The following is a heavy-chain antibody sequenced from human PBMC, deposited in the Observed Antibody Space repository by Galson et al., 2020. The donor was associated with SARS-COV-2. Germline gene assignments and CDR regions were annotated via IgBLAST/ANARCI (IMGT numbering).Heavy chain of an antibody. J-gene: IGHJ6*03. CDR3: ARGSRERVDDFWSGYQRWDYYYYYMDV. CDR1: GFTFSSYD. V-gene: IGHV3-13*05. D-gene: IGHD3-3*01. CDR2: IGTAGDP. Sequence: GGSLRLSCAASGFTFSSYDMHWVRQATGKGLEWVSAIGTAGDPYYPGSVKGRFTISRENAKNSLYLQMNSLRAGDTAVYYCARGSRERVDDFWSGYQRWDYYYYYMDVWGKGTTVTVSS.